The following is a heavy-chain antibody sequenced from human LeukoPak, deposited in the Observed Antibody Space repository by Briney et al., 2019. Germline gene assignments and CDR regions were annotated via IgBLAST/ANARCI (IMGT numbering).Heavy chain of an antibody. D-gene: IGHD3-16*01. CDR1: GGPFSGYY. J-gene: IGHJ4*02. V-gene: IGHV4-34*01. Sequence: PSETLSLTCTVYGGPFSGYYWSWIRQPPGKGLEWIGEINHSGSTNYNPSLKSRVTISVDTSKNQFSLKLSSVTAADTAVYYCGGGGEYDYWGQGTLVTVSS. CDR3: GGGGEYDY. CDR2: INHSGST.